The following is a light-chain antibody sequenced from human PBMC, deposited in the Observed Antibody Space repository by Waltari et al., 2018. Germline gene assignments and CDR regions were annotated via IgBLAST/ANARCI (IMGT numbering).Light chain of an antibody. J-gene: IGKJ4*01. V-gene: IGKV3-11*01. Sequence: EIVLTQSPVTLSLSPGERATLSCRASQSISTYLAWYQHKPGQAPRLLIYEASNRATGIPARFSGSGSGTDFTLTITSLEPEDFAFYYCQHRSNWPPLTFGGGTKVEIK. CDR2: EAS. CDR3: QHRSNWPPLT. CDR1: QSISTY.